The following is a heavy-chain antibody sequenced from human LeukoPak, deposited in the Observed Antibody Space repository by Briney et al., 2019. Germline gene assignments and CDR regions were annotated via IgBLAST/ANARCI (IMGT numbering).Heavy chain of an antibody. V-gene: IGHV3-21*04. CDR3: AKGVSGYDLSLSY. D-gene: IGHD5-12*01. CDR2: ISGSSSYI. Sequence: GGSLRLSCAASGFTFSSYSMNWVRQAPGKGLEWVSSISGSSSYIYYADSVKGRFTISRDNSKNTLYLQMNSLRAEDTAVYYCAKGVSGYDLSLSYWGQGTLVTVSS. J-gene: IGHJ4*02. CDR1: GFTFSSYS.